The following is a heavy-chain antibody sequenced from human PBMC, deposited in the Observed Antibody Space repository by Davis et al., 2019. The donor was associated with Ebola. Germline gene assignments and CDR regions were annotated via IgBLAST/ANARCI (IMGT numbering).Heavy chain of an antibody. D-gene: IGHD3-22*01. CDR3: AKGVQYYYDNSGFDY. J-gene: IGHJ4*02. CDR1: GFTFDDYA. Sequence: SLKISCAASGFTFDDYAIHWVRQAPGKGLEWVSGISWNSNNIGYADSVKGRFTISRDNAKNSLYLQMNSLRTEDMALYYCAKGVQYYYDNSGFDYWGQGTLVTVSS. CDR2: ISWNSNNI. V-gene: IGHV3-9*03.